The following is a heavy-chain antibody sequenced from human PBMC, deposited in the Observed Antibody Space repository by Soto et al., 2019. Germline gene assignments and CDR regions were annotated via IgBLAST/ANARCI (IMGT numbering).Heavy chain of an antibody. CDR1: GGTFSSYS. V-gene: IGHV1-69*02. D-gene: IGHD3-22*01. J-gene: IGHJ4*02. CDR3: ACDYYDSSGYYNFDY. Sequence: QVQLVQSGAEVKKPGSSVKVSCKASGGTFSSYSINWVRQAPGQGLEWMGRIIPILGIANYAQKFQGRVTITADKSTTTAYMELSNLRSEDTAVYYCACDYYDSSGYYNFDYWGQGTLVTVSS. CDR2: IIPILGIA.